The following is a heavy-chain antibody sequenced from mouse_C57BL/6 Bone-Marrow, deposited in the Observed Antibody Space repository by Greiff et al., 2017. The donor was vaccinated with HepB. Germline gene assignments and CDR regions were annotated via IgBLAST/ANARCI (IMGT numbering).Heavy chain of an antibody. Sequence: QVQLQQSGAELVRPGASVTLSCKASGYTFPDYEMHWVKQTPVPGLEWIGAIDPETGGTAYNQKFKGKAILTAAKSSSTAYMELRSLTSEDSAVYYCTRRGDGYYPYYAMDDWGQGTSVTVAS. V-gene: IGHV1-15*01. J-gene: IGHJ4*01. CDR3: TRRGDGYYPYYAMDD. CDR1: GYTFPDYE. CDR2: IDPETGGT. D-gene: IGHD2-3*01.